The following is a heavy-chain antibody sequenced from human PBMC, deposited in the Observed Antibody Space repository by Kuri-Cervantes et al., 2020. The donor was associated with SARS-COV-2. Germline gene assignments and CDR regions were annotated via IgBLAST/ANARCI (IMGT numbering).Heavy chain of an antibody. J-gene: IGHJ6*02. V-gene: IGHV4-38-2*01. D-gene: IGHD3-3*01. Sequence: ESLKISCAVSGYSISSGYYWGWIRQPPGKGLEWIGSIYHSGSTYYNPSLKSRVTISVDTSKNQFSLKLGSATAADTAVYYCAGRGFWSGYYSRPDDYGMDVWGQGTTVTVSS. CDR3: AGRGFWSGYYSRPDDYGMDV. CDR2: IYHSGST. CDR1: GYSISSGYY.